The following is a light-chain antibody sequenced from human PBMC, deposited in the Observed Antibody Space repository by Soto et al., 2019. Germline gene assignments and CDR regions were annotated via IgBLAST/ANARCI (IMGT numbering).Light chain of an antibody. CDR3: XHYNSYWT. CDR1: QSISSW. Sequence: DIQMTQSPSTLSSSLGDSVTITCRASQSISSWLAWYQQKPGKAPKLLIYDASSLQSGVQSRFSGSGSGTEFTLTINSLQPDDFATYYCXHYNSYWTCGQGTKVDIK. CDR2: DAS. V-gene: IGKV1-5*01. J-gene: IGKJ1*01.